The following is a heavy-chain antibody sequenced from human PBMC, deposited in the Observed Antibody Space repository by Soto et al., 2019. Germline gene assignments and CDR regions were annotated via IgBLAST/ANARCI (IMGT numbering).Heavy chain of an antibody. CDR1: GGTLSSYA. V-gene: IGHV1-69*12. D-gene: IGHD2-15*01. CDR2: IIPIFGTA. J-gene: IGHJ5*02. Sequence: QVQLVQSGAEVKKPGSSVKVSCKASGGTLSSYAISWVRQAPGQGLEWMGGIIPIFGTANYAQKFQGRVTITADESTSTAYMELSSLRSEDTAVYYCARTYCSGGSCWKYNWFDPWGQGTLVTVSS. CDR3: ARTYCSGGSCWKYNWFDP.